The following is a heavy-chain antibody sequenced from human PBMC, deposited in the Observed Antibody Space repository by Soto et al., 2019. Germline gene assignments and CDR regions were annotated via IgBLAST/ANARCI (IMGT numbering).Heavy chain of an antibody. V-gene: IGHV2-5*02. D-gene: IGHD1-26*01. CDR3: AHTKTWVDDFEY. J-gene: IGHJ4*02. Sequence: QFTLRESGPSLVKPTQTLTLTCTFSGFSLSTNGVGVGWIRQPPGKALEWLALIYWDDDKHYSPALKNRLTVTKDSSKKQVVFTMTNMDPVDTATYYCAHTKTWVDDFEYWGQGALVTVSS. CDR2: IYWDDDK. CDR1: GFSLSTNGVG.